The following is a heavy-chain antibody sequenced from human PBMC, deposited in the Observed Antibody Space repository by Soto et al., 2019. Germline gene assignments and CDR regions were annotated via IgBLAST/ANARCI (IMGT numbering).Heavy chain of an antibody. V-gene: IGHV4-31*03. D-gene: IGHD6-13*01. Sequence: QVQLQESGPGLVEPSQTLSLTCTVSGGSISGEGYYWSWIRQYSGRGLEWIGYIHYSGSTYYNPSLKSRVIISLGASKTPFFLNLSSVTAADTAVYYCARAWTATAGWANWFDRWGQGTLVTVSS. J-gene: IGHJ5*02. CDR2: IHYSGST. CDR1: GGSISGEGYY. CDR3: ARAWTATAGWANWFDR.